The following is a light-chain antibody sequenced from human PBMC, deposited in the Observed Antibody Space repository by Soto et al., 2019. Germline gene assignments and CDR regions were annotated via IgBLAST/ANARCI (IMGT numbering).Light chain of an antibody. CDR2: LNSDGSH. CDR1: SGHSNYA. J-gene: IGLJ2*01. V-gene: IGLV4-69*01. CDR3: QTWGSGIVV. Sequence: QSVLTQSPSASASLGASVKLTCTLSSGHSNYAIAWHQQQSEKGPRYLMKLNSDGSHSKGDRVPDRFSGSGSGAERYLTISRLQSEDESDYYCQTWGSGIVVFGGGTQLTVL.